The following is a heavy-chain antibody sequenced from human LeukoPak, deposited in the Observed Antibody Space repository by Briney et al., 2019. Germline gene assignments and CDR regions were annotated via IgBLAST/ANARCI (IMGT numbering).Heavy chain of an antibody. D-gene: IGHD3-10*01. CDR3: ARDEIGGSNWFDP. J-gene: IGHJ5*02. CDR2: INPNGGGT. CDR1: GYIFSDYY. Sequence: ASVKVSCKASGYIFSDYYMHWVRQAPGQGLEWLGWINPNGGGTNYAQKFQGRVIMTRDTSITTAYMDLIRLKSDDTAVYYCARDEIGGSNWFDPWGQGTLVTVSS. V-gene: IGHV1-2*02.